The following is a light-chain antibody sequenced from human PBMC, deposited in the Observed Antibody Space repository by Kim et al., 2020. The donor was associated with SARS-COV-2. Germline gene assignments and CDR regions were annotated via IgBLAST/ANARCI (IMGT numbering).Light chain of an antibody. CDR2: AAS. Sequence: DIQMTQSPSSLSASVGDRVTITCRASQSISTYLNWYQQKPGKAPNLLIYAASSLQSGVPSRFSGSGSGTDFTLTISSLQPEDFATYYCQQSYSLLTFGQGTRLEIK. CDR1: QSISTY. V-gene: IGKV1-39*01. CDR3: QQSYSLLT. J-gene: IGKJ5*01.